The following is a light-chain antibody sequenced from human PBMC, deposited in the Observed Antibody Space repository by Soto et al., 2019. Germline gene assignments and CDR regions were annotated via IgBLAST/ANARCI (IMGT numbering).Light chain of an antibody. CDR3: QQSHSTPWT. CDR1: QSISMF. V-gene: IGKV1-39*01. CDR2: GAS. Sequence: DIQMTQSPSTLSASVGDRLTITCRASQSISMFLNWYQQKPGKAPKRLLYGASTLQSGVPSRFSGSGSGTDFTLIISSLQPEDFATYYCQQSHSTPWTFGQGTKVDIK. J-gene: IGKJ1*01.